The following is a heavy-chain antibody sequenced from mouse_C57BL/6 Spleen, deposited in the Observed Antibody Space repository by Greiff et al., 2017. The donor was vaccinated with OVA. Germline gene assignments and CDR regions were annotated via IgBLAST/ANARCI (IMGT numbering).Heavy chain of an antibody. J-gene: IGHJ2*01. Sequence: EVQLQQSGAELVRPGASVKLSCTASGFNIKDDYMHWVKQRPEQGLEWIGRIDPENGDTEYASKFQGKATITADTSSNTAYLHLSSLTSEDTAVYYCTTGGLRRGYWGQAATLTVSS. V-gene: IGHV14-4*01. D-gene: IGHD2-2*01. CDR3: TTGGLRRGY. CDR2: IDPENGDT. CDR1: GFNIKDDY.